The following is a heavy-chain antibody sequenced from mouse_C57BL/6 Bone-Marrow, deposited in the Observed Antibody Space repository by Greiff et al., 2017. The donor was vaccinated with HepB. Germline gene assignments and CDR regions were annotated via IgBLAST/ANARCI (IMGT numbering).Heavy chain of an antibody. J-gene: IGHJ2*01. CDR3: ARGCYYGNLGDGDD. V-gene: IGHV1-69*01. CDR2: IDPSDSYT. Sequence: QVQLQQPGAELVMPGASVKLSCKASGYTFTSYWMHWVKQRPGQGLEWIGEIDPSDSYTNYNQKFKGKSTLTVDKSSSTAYMQLSSLTSEDSAVYYCARGCYYGNLGDGDDWGQGTNLTVSS. D-gene: IGHD2-1*01. CDR1: GYTFTSYW.